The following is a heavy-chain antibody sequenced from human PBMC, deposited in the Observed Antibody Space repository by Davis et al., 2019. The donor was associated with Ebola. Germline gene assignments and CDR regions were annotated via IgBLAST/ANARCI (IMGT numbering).Heavy chain of an antibody. V-gene: IGHV4-31*03. CDR1: GGSVTSGAYY. CDR3: ATVSRVNGVYFFDH. J-gene: IGHJ4*02. Sequence: SETLSLTCTVSGGSVTSGAYYWGWIRQLPGKNLEWIGYIYHSGSTYYTQSLKRRLSISVDTSKNQISLDLSSVTAADTAVYYCATVSRVNGVYFFDHWGQGTLVTVSS. D-gene: IGHD3-3*01. CDR2: IYHSGST.